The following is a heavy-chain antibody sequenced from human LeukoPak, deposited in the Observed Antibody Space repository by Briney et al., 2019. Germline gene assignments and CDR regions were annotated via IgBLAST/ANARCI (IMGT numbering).Heavy chain of an antibody. D-gene: IGHD3-10*01. CDR2: MNPNSGNT. J-gene: IGHJ6*03. CDR3: ARGYVTMVRGVIVNYYYYYMDV. V-gene: IGHV1-8*03. Sequence: ASVKVSCKASGYTFTSYDINWVRQATGQGPEWMGWMNPNSGNTGYAQKFQGRVTITRNTSISTAYMELSSLRSEDTAVYYCARGYVTMVRGVIVNYYYYYMDVWGKGTTVTVSS. CDR1: GYTFTSYD.